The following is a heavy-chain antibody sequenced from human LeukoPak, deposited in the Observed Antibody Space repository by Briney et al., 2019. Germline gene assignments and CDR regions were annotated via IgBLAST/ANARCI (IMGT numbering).Heavy chain of an antibody. CDR3: ARDQQLALYYYYYMDV. D-gene: IGHD6-13*01. CDR1: GFTFSSYS. J-gene: IGHJ6*03. V-gene: IGHV3-48*02. CDR2: ISSSSSTI. Sequence: TGGSLRLSCAASGFTFSSYSMNWVRQAPGKGLEWVSYISSSSSTIYYADSVRGRFTISRDNAKNSLYLQMNSLRYEDTAVYYCARDQQLALYYYYYMDVWGKGTTVTVSS.